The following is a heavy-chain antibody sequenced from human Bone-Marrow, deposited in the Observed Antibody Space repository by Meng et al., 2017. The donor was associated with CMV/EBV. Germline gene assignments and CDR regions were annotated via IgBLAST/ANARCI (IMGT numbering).Heavy chain of an antibody. Sequence: GESLKISCAASGFTFSSYAMHWVRQAPGKGLEWVAVISYDGSNKYYADSVKGRFTISRDNSKNTLYLQMNSLRAEDTAVYYCARDQINAYYDILTGYSLDDWGQGKRVTGSS. CDR3: ARDQINAYYDILTGYSLDD. V-gene: IGHV3-30-3*01. D-gene: IGHD3-9*01. CDR1: GFTFSSYA. J-gene: IGHJ4*02. CDR2: ISYDGSNK.